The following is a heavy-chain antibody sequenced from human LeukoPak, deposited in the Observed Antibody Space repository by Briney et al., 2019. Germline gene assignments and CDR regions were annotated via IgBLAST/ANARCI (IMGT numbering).Heavy chain of an antibody. J-gene: IGHJ5*02. CDR1: GDSISSADYY. V-gene: IGHV4-30-4*08. CDR2: IHYSGST. CDR3: ARESSPYCSGGSCASWFDP. D-gene: IGHD2-15*01. Sequence: PSETLSLTCTVSGDSISSADYYWSYIRQPPGKGLEWIGYIHYSGSTYYNPSLKSRVTISVDTSKNQFPLKLSSVTAADTAVYYCARESSPYCSGGSCASWFDPWGQGTLVTVSS.